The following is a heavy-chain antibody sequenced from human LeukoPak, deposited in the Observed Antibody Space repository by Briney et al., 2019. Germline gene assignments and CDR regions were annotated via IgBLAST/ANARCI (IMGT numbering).Heavy chain of an antibody. CDR3: ARKAAYCSSTKAANEGFDY. Sequence: KPSGTLSLTCAVYGGSFSGYYWSWIRQPPGKGLEWIGEINHSGSTNYNPSLKSRVTISVDTSKDQFSLKLSSVTAADTAVYYCARKAAYCSSTKAANEGFDYWGQGTLVTVSS. D-gene: IGHD2-2*01. CDR1: GGSFSGYY. CDR2: INHSGST. V-gene: IGHV4-34*01. J-gene: IGHJ4*02.